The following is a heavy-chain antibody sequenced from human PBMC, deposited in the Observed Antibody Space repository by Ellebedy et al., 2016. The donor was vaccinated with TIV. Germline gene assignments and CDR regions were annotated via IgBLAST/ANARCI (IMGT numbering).Heavy chain of an antibody. CDR3: AGARTIIAGGGIDY. D-gene: IGHD3-22*01. V-gene: IGHV4-4*01. Sequence: MPGGSLRLSCAVSGDSISSSKWWSWVRQPPGKGLEWIGEIYHTGTTNYNPSLKSRVTISVDKSKTQFSLKLNSVSAADTAVYSCAGARTIIAGGGIDYWGQGTLVTVSS. CDR1: GDSISSSKW. CDR2: IYHTGTT. J-gene: IGHJ4*02.